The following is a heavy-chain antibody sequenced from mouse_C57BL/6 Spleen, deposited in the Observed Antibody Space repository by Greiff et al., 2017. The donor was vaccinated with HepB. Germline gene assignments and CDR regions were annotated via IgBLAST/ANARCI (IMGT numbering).Heavy chain of an antibody. Sequence: EVQRVESGGGLVKPGGSLKLSCAASGFTFSDYGMHWVRQAPEKGLEWVAYISSGSSTIYYADTVTGRFTISRDNAKNTLFLQRTSLRSEDTAMYYCARRNIYAMDYGGQGTSVAVSS. D-gene: IGHD2-1*01. V-gene: IGHV5-17*01. CDR3: ARRNIYAMDY. CDR2: ISSGSSTI. CDR1: GFTFSDYG. J-gene: IGHJ4*01.